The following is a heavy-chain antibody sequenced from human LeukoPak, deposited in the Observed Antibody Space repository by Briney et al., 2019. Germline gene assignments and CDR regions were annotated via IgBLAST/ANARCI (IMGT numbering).Heavy chain of an antibody. CDR3: ARELGSWET. CDR2: ISYDGSNK. D-gene: IGHD1-26*01. CDR1: GFTFSSYA. V-gene: IGHV3-30-3*01. J-gene: IGHJ5*02. Sequence: PGGSLRLSCAASGFTFSSYAMHWVRQAPGKGLEWVAVISYDGSNKYYADSVKGRFTISRDNSKNTLYLQMNSLRAEDTAVHYCARELGSWETWGQGTLVTVSS.